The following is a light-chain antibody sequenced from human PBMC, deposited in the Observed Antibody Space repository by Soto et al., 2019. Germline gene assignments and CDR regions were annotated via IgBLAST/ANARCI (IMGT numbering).Light chain of an antibody. J-gene: IGLJ1*01. CDR2: DVT. CDR3: CSFAGLYIYV. Sequence: QSALTQPRSVSGSPGQSVTISCTGTSSDVGGYNYVSWYQQHPGKAPKLLIYDVTKRPSGVPDRFSGSKSGNTASLTISRLQADDEADYSCCSFAGLYIYVFGGGTKLTVL. CDR1: SSDVGGYNY. V-gene: IGLV2-11*01.